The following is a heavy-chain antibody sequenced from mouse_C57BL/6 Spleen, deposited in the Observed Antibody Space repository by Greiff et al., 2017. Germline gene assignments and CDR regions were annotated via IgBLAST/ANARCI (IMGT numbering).Heavy chain of an antibody. CDR2: IHPSDSDT. D-gene: IGHD2-4*01. J-gene: IGHJ4*01. CDR3: AIPPLYCDSLHYAMDD. CDR1: GYTFTSYW. Sequence: VQLQQPGAELVKPGASVKVSCKASGYTFTSYWMHWVKQRPGQGLEWIGRIHPSDSDTNYNQKFKGKATLTVDKSSSTAYMQLSSLTSEDSAVYYCAIPPLYCDSLHYAMDDWGQGTSVTVSS. V-gene: IGHV1-74*01.